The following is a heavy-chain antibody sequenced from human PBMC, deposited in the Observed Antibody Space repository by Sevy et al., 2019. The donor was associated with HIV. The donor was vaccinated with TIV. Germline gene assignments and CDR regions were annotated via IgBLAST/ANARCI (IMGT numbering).Heavy chain of an antibody. Sequence: GGSLRLSCAASGFTFSSYAMSWVRQAPGKGLEWVSAISGSVGSTYYADSVKGRFTISRDNSKNTLYLQMKGLRAEDTAVYYCAKAGYGDPPSFFDYWGQGTLVTVSS. V-gene: IGHV3-23*01. CDR2: ISGSVGST. J-gene: IGHJ4*02. D-gene: IGHD4-17*01. CDR3: AKAGYGDPPSFFDY. CDR1: GFTFSSYA.